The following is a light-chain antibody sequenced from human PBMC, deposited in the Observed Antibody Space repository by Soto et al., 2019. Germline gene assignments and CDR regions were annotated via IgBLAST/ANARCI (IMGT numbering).Light chain of an antibody. J-gene: IGKJ1*01. CDR1: QSVSNNY. Sequence: EIVLAQSPGSLSLSPGERATLSCRSSQSVSNNYLAWYQQKPGQAPRLLIYGAYNRATGITDRFSGSGSGTDFTLTISRLEPEDFAVYYCQQYASSPRTVGQVTKVEIK. V-gene: IGKV3-20*01. CDR3: QQYASSPRT. CDR2: GAY.